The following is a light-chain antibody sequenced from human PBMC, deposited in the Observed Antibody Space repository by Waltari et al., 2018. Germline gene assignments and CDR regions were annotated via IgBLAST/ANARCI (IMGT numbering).Light chain of an antibody. V-gene: IGLV1-44*01. CDR2: TNN. CDR3: ASWDDSLSVVL. CDR1: SSNIGSNT. J-gene: IGLJ3*02. Sequence: QTALTQPPSTSGTPGQRVTISCSGSSSNIGSNTVNWYQQLPGTAPKLLIYTNNQGTSGVPDRFSASKSGTSASLAISGLQSEDEAHYYCASWDDSLSVVLFGGGTKLTVL.